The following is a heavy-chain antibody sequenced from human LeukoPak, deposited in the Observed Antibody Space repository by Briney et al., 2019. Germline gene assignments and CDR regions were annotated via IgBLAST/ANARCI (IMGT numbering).Heavy chain of an antibody. CDR3: ARGSSFDGYCTPGACDAGYYDI. D-gene: IGHD2-8*01. V-gene: IGHV4-34*01. CDR2: INHRGTS. J-gene: IGHJ4*02. CDR1: GDPFNAYV. Sequence: SETLSLTCAVYGDPFNAYVWKWLPQAPGKSLVDIGDINHRGTSHYNPSLKTPVTLSVDTAKNQFSLKLTSVTAADTAVYYCARGSSFDGYCTPGACDAGYYDIWGQGTPVSVSS.